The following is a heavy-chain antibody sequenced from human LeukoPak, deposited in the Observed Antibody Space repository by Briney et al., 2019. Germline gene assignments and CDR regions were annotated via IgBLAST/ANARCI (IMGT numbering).Heavy chain of an antibody. CDR3: AREDMWAFDM. D-gene: IGHD2-15*01. CDR2: IKPDGSQK. Sequence: GGSLRLSCAASGFIFSHYWMIWVRQAPGTGLEWVANIKPDGSQKDYVDSVKGRFTISRDNAKNSLYLQMDSLRAEDTAMYYCAREDMWAFDMWGQGTMVTVSS. V-gene: IGHV3-7*01. J-gene: IGHJ3*02. CDR1: GFIFSHYW.